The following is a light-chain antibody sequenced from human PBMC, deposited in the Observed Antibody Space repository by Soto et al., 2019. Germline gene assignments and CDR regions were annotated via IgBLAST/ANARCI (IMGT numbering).Light chain of an antibody. CDR2: DAS. V-gene: IGKV1-33*01. Sequence: IQMTQSPSSLSASVGDRVTITCQASQDIADYVYWYQQQPGKAPTLLIYDASTLETGVPSRFSGSGSGTDFTFTISSLQPEDIATYYCQQYDNLPYTFGQGTKLDIK. CDR1: QDIADY. J-gene: IGKJ2*01. CDR3: QQYDNLPYT.